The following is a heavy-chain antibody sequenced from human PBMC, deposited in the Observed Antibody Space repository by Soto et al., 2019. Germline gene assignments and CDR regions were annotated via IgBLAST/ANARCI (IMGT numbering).Heavy chain of an antibody. CDR2: VYHSGST. D-gene: IGHD7-27*01. Sequence: QVQLQESGPGLVKPSQTLSLTCSVSGDSIRGGGHYWNWIRQFLGKGLEWIGYVYHSGSTHYNPSLRGRLTISIDTSKNQFSLRLISVTAADTALYYWARDTGLAPTVWGYWGHGTQVTVSS. CDR1: GDSIRGGGHY. V-gene: IGHV4-31*03. CDR3: ARDTGLAPTVWGY. J-gene: IGHJ4*03.